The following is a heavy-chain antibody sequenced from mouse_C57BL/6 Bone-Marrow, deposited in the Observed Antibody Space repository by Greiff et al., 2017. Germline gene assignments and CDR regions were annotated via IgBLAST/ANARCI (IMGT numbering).Heavy chain of an antibody. Sequence: VQLQQSGAELVKPGASVKISCKASGYAFSSYWMNWVKQRPGKGLEWIGQIYPGDGDTNYNEKFKGKATLTADKSSSTAYMQLSSLTSEDSAVYFCAREDYYYGLDYWGQGTTLTVSS. D-gene: IGHD1-1*01. CDR2: IYPGDGDT. V-gene: IGHV1-80*01. CDR1: GYAFSSYW. CDR3: AREDYYYGLDY. J-gene: IGHJ2*01.